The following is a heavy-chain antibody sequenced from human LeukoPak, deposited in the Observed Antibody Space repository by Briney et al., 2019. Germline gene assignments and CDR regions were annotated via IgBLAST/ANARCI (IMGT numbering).Heavy chain of an antibody. J-gene: IGHJ4*02. Sequence: PSETLSLTCAVYGGSFSGYYWSWIRQPPGKGLEWIGGINHSGSTNYNPSLKSRVTISVDTSKNQFSLKLSSVTAADTAVYYCASRSWQQLVRHWGQGTLVTVSS. CDR2: INHSGST. CDR3: ASRSWQQLVRH. CDR1: GGSFSGYY. V-gene: IGHV4-34*01. D-gene: IGHD6-13*01.